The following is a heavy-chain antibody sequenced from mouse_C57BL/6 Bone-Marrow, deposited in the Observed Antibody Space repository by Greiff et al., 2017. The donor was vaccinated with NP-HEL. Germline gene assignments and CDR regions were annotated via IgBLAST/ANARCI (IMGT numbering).Heavy chain of an antibody. CDR2: INPGSGDT. CDR1: GYAFTNYL. D-gene: IGHD1-1*02. Sequence: QVQLKEPGAELVRPGTSVKVSCKASGYAFTNYLIEWVKQRPGQGLEWIGVINPGSGDTNYNEKFKGKATLTADKSSSTAYMQLSSLTSEDSAVYFCARVCYGGCYVGFAYWGQGTLVTVSA. J-gene: IGHJ3*01. V-gene: IGHV1-54*01. CDR3: ARVCYGGCYVGFAY.